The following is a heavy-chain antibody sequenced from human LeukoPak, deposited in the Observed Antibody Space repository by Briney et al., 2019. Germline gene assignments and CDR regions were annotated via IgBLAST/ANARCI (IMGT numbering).Heavy chain of an antibody. J-gene: IGHJ6*04. CDR2: IIPIFGTA. V-gene: IGHV1-69*13. D-gene: IGHD2-2*01. CDR3: ARGGVPAALYGMDV. Sequence: ASVKVSCKASEGTFSSYAISWVRQAPGQGLEWMGGIIPIFGTANYAQKFQGRVTITADESTSTAYMELSSLRSEDTAVYYCARGGVPAALYGMDVWGKGTTVTVSS. CDR1: EGTFSSYA.